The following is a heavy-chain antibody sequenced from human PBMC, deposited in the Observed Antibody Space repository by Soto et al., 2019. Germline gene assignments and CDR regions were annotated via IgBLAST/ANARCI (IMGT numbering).Heavy chain of an antibody. CDR2: IIPIFRTP. Sequence: QVQLEQSGAAVKKPGSSVKVSCKASGGTFSNSAISWVRQAPGQGLEWMGGIIPIFRTPDYAQKFQGRVTVNADESTSTAYMELSGLRSDDTAVYYCATDRDRPQLGGNYYYILDVWGQGTTVTVSS. D-gene: IGHD3-3*02. CDR3: ATDRDRPQLGGNYYYILDV. CDR1: GGTFSNSA. J-gene: IGHJ6*02. V-gene: IGHV1-69*12.